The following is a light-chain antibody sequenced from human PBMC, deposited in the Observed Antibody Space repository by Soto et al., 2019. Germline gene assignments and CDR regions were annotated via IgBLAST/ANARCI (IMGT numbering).Light chain of an antibody. Sequence: EIVLTQSPVTLSLSPGERATLSCRASQSVRTYLAWYQQKPGQTPRLLIYGASTRATGIPVRFSGSGSGTEFTLTISSLQSEDFAVYYCHQYNHWPRHTFGPGPKVDIK. J-gene: IGKJ2*01. CDR1: QSVRTY. CDR3: HQYNHWPRHT. V-gene: IGKV3D-15*01. CDR2: GAS.